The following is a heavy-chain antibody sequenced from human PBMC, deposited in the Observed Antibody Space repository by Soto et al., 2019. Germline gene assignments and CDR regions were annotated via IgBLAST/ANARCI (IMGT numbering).Heavy chain of an antibody. CDR1: GGSISSYY. Sequence: SETLSLTCTVSGGSISSYYWSWIRQPPGKGLEWIGYIYYSGSTNYNPSLKSRVTISVDTSKNQFSLKLSSVTAADPAVYYCARQTRDYDYGDYENNQNYYYYYMDVWGKGTTVTVSS. V-gene: IGHV4-59*08. CDR3: ARQTRDYDYGDYENNQNYYYYYMDV. D-gene: IGHD4-17*01. CDR2: IYYSGST. J-gene: IGHJ6*03.